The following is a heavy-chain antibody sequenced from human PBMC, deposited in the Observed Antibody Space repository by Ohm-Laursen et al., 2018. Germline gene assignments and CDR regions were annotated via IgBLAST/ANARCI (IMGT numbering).Heavy chain of an antibody. Sequence: GSLRLSCAASGFTVSNNYMSWVHQAPGKGLEWVSVIYSGGGTNYADSVKGRFTISRDNSKNTLYLQMNSLRAEDTAVYYCARSIKDYGDYGWGQGTLVTVSS. CDR2: IYSGGGT. J-gene: IGHJ4*02. D-gene: IGHD4-17*01. CDR1: GFTVSNNY. V-gene: IGHV3-53*01. CDR3: ARSIKDYGDYG.